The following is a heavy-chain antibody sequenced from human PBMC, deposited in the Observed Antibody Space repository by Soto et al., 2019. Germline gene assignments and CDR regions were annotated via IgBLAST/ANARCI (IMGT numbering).Heavy chain of an antibody. CDR2: ISSGSSYI. CDR3: ARSTYYDILTGSYYYYAMDV. V-gene: IGHV3-21*04. D-gene: IGHD3-9*01. Sequence: GGSLRLSCAASGFTFSSYTMNWVRQAPGKGLEWVSSISSGSSYIYYADSMKGRFTISRDNAKNSLYLQMNSLRAEDTAVYYCARSTYYDILTGSYYYYAMDVWGQGTTVTVSS. J-gene: IGHJ6*02. CDR1: GFTFSSYT.